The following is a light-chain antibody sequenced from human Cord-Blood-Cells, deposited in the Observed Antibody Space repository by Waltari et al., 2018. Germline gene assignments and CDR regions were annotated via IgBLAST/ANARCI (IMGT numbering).Light chain of an antibody. CDR2: EVS. J-gene: IGLJ2*01. V-gene: IGLV2-23*02. CDR1: SSDVGSYNL. Sequence: QSALTQPASVSGSPGQSITISCTGTSSDVGSYNLVSCYQQHPGKAPKLMIYEVSKRPSGVSNRFSGSKSGNTASLTISGLQAEDEADYYCCSYAGSSTFEVFGGGTKLTVL. CDR3: CSYAGSSTFEV.